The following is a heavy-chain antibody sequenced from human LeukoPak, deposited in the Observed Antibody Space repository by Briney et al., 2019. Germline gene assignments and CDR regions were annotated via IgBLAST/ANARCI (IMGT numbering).Heavy chain of an antibody. CDR1: GFPFSDYY. CDR2: ISSSGSTI. Sequence: GSLRLTCAASGFPFSDYYMSWIRQAPGKGLEWVSYISSSGSTIYYADSVKGRFTISRDNSKNRLYLQMNSLRAEDTAVYYCAAMTTVVTLNDYWGQGTLVTVSS. V-gene: IGHV3-11*01. J-gene: IGHJ4*02. CDR3: AAMTTVVTLNDY. D-gene: IGHD4-23*01.